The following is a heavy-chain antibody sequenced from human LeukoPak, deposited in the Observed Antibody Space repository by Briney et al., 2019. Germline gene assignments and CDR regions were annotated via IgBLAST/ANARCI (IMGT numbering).Heavy chain of an antibody. D-gene: IGHD3-22*01. J-gene: IGHJ4*02. Sequence: GGSLRLSCAASGFTFSGSAMHWVRQASGKGLEWVGRIRSKANSYATAYAASVKGRFTISRDDSKNTAYLQMNSLKTEDTAVYYCTGGVGGYYPLDYWGQGTLVTVSS. CDR1: GFTFSGSA. V-gene: IGHV3-73*01. CDR3: TGGVGGYYPLDY. CDR2: IRSKANSYAT.